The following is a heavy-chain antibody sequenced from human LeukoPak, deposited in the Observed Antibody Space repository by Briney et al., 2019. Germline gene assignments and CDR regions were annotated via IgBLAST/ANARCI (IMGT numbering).Heavy chain of an antibody. V-gene: IGHV3-23*01. CDR1: GFTFSSYA. CDR2: ISGSGGST. Sequence: GGSLRLSCAASGFTFSSYAMSWVRQAPGKGLEWVSAISGSGGSTYYADSVKGRFTISRDNSKNTLYLQMNSLRAEDTAVYYCAKWGRCSGGSCYDYWGQGTLVTVSS. D-gene: IGHD2-15*01. CDR3: AKWGRCSGGSCYDY. J-gene: IGHJ4*02.